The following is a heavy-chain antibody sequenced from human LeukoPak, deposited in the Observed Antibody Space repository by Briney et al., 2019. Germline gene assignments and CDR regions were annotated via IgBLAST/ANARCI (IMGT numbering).Heavy chain of an antibody. J-gene: IGHJ4*02. CDR3: ARKKVEPDRYFDY. Sequence: ASVKVSCKASGYTFTTYTMNWVRQAPGQGLEWMGWINTNTGNPTYAQGFTGRFVFSLDTSVSTAYLLISSLKAEDTAVYYCARKKVEPDRYFDYWGQGTLVTVSS. V-gene: IGHV7-4-1*02. CDR2: INTNTGNP. CDR1: GYTFTTYT. D-gene: IGHD1-14*01.